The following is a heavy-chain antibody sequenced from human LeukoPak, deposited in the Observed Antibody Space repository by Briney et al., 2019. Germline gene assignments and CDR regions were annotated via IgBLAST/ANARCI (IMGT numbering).Heavy chain of an antibody. V-gene: IGHV1-2*02. Sequence: ASVKVSFKASGYTFTGYYMHWVRQAPGQGLEWMGWINPNSGGTNYAQKFQGRVTMTRDTSISTAYMELSRLRSDDTAVYYCARDLRPAGYQLLSLFFDYWGQGTLVTVSS. J-gene: IGHJ4*02. CDR1: GYTFTGYY. CDR2: INPNSGGT. D-gene: IGHD2-2*01. CDR3: ARDLRPAGYQLLSLFFDY.